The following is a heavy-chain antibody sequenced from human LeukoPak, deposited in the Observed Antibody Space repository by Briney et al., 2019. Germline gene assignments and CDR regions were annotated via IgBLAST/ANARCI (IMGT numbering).Heavy chain of an antibody. CDR3: ARALGSSSDY. Sequence: GGSLRLSCEGSGFTFSRHGMHWVRQAPGKGLEWVAVISNEGNYKYYGDSVKDRFTISRDNAKNTLYLQMNSLRAEDTAVYYCARALGSSSDYWGQGTLVTVAS. J-gene: IGHJ4*02. CDR2: ISNEGNYK. D-gene: IGHD3-10*01. V-gene: IGHV3-30*03. CDR1: GFTFSRHG.